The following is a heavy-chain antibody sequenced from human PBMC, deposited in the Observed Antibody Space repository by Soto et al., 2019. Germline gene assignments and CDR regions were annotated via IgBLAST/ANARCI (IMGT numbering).Heavy chain of an antibody. D-gene: IGHD1-26*01. V-gene: IGHV3-23*01. CDR2: ISGIGRTT. Sequence: EVQLLESGGGLVQRGGSLRLSCAASGFTFSNYAMTWVRQAPGKGLEWVSAISGIGRTTYYADSVKGRFTISRDNSKNTLYLQMNSLRAGDTAVYYCAKDLVAQPNGWDDYYGMDVWGQGTAVTVSS. J-gene: IGHJ6*02. CDR3: AKDLVAQPNGWDDYYGMDV. CDR1: GFTFSNYA.